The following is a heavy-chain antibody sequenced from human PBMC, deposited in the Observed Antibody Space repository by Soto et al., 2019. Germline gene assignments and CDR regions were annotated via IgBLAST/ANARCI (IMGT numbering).Heavy chain of an antibody. CDR2: IFYSGNS. V-gene: IGHV4-59*01. D-gene: IGHD6-19*01. Sequence: LSLTCSVSGGSISHYYWSWIRQSPGKGLEWIGFIFYSGNSNYHPSLKSRVSMSVDMSKNQFSLKLTSGTAADTAMYYCASHGEQWLIRPFDSWGQGTLVTVSS. J-gene: IGHJ4*02. CDR1: GGSISHYY. CDR3: ASHGEQWLIRPFDS.